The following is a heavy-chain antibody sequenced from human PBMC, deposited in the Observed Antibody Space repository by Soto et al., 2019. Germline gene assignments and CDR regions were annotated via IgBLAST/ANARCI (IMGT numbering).Heavy chain of an antibody. CDR3: ARDGGGVHTKYYYYMDV. D-gene: IGHD1-1*01. J-gene: IGHJ6*03. CDR1: GYTFTSYG. CDR2: ISAYNGNT. V-gene: IGHV1-18*01. Sequence: QVQLVQSGAEVKKPGASVKVSCKASGYTFTSYGIIWVRQAPGQGLEWMGWISAYNGNTNYTQKLKGRVTMTTDTSTSTAYMELRSLRSDDTAVYYCARDGGGVHTKYYYYMDVWGKGTTVTVSS.